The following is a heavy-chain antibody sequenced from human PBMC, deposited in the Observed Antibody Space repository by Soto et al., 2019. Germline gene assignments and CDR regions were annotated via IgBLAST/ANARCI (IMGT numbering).Heavy chain of an antibody. CDR1: GGTFSSYA. CDR3: ATPRRITMIVEGGCNAFDI. CDR2: IIPIFGTA. V-gene: IGHV1-69*06. J-gene: IGHJ3*02. Sequence: ASVKVSCKASGGTFSSYATSWVRQAPGQGLEWMGGIIPIFGTANYAQKFQGRVTITADKSTSTAYMELSSLRSEDTAVYYCATPRRITMIVEGGCNAFDIWGQGTMVTVSS. D-gene: IGHD3-22*01.